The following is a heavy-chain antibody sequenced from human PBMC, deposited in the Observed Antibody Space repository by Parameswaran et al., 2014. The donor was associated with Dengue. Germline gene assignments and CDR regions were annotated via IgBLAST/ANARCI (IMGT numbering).Heavy chain of an antibody. V-gene: IGHV3-23*01. J-gene: IGHJ4*02. Sequence: VRQAPGKGLEWVSAISGSGGSTYYADSVKGRFTISRDNSKNTLYLQMNSLRAEDTAVYYCAKIGGDYVSDYWGQGTLVTVSS. D-gene: IGHD4-17*01. CDR2: ISGSGGST. CDR3: AKIGGDYVSDY.